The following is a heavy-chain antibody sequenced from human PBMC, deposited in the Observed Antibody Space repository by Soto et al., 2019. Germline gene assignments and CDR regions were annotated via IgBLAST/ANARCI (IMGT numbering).Heavy chain of an antibody. J-gene: IGHJ5*02. CDR1: GGSISSYY. V-gene: IGHV4-59*08. CDR3: AVQQGYCDTTTCPPYKWFHP. D-gene: IGHD3-16*01. CDR2: IYYTGST. Sequence: PSETLSLTCTVSGGSISSYYWSWIRQSPGKGLEWIGYIYYTGSTNYNPSLRSRVTISLDTSKNQFSLKLSSVTAADTAVYYCAVQQGYCDTTTCPPYKWFHPWGQGGLVTVS.